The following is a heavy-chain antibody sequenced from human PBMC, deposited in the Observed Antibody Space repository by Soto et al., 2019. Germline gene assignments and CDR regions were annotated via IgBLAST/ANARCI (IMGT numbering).Heavy chain of an antibody. CDR2: INPTSGGT. J-gene: IGHJ6*02. V-gene: IGHV1-2*02. CDR3: ARAGIAAAGGGVFAMDV. CDR1: GYTFTGYY. D-gene: IGHD6-13*01. Sequence: ASVKVSCKASGYTFTGYYMHWVRQAPGKWLEWMGWINPTSGGTNYAQEFQGRVTMTRDTSISTAYMELSRLRSGDTAVYYCARAGIAAAGGGVFAMDVWGQGTTVTVSS.